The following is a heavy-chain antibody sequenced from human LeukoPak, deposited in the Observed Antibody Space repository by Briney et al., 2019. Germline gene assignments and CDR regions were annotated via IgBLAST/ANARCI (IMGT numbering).Heavy chain of an antibody. CDR1: GFTLSSYA. J-gene: IGHJ4*02. Sequence: PGGSLRLSCAASGFTLSSYAMSWVRQAPGKGLEWVSAISGSGGSTYYADSVKGRFTISRDNSKNTLYLQMNSLRAEDTAVYYCAKENNNWNDYGEFGYWGQGTLVTVSS. CDR2: ISGSGGST. V-gene: IGHV3-23*01. D-gene: IGHD1-20*01. CDR3: AKENNNWNDYGEFGY.